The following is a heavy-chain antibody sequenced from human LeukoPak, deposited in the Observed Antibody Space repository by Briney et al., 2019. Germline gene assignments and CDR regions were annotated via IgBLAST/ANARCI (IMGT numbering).Heavy chain of an antibody. Sequence: TGGPLRLSCAASGFTFSDSYMSWIRQGPGKGPERISYISSKSSYTRYADSLKCRFTISRDNAKSSLYLKMNSLRVKDTAVYYCARGGNDDFWSGSHNSFDPWGQGTLVTVSS. V-gene: IGHV3-11*06. D-gene: IGHD3-3*01. CDR2: ISSKSSYT. CDR3: ARGGNDDFWSGSHNSFDP. CDR1: GFTFSDSY. J-gene: IGHJ5*02.